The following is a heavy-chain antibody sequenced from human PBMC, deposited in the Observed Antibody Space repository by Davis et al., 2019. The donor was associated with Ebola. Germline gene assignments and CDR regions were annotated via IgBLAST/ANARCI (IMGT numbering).Heavy chain of an antibody. CDR2: IHDSGST. Sequence: MPSETLSLTCTVSGGSISGDYWSWIRQPPGKGLEWIGYIHDSGSTNYNPSLKSRVTISVDTSKNQFSLKLSSVTAADTAVYYCARGGITMVRGVTRNWFDPWGQGTLVTVSS. D-gene: IGHD3-10*01. CDR3: ARGGITMVRGVTRNWFDP. V-gene: IGHV4-59*01. CDR1: GGSISGDY. J-gene: IGHJ5*02.